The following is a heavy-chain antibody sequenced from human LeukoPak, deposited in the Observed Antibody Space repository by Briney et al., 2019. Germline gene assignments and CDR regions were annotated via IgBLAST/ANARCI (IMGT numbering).Heavy chain of an antibody. J-gene: IGHJ6*04. CDR1: GGSFSGYY. Sequence: PSETLSLTCAVYGGSFSGYYWSWISQPPGKGLEWIGEINHSGSTNYNPSLKSRVTISVDTSKNQFSLKLSSVTAADTAVYYCARGDPSIDCSSTSCYYYYGMDVWGKGTTVTVSS. CDR2: INHSGST. CDR3: ARGDPSIDCSSTSCYYYYGMDV. D-gene: IGHD2-2*01. V-gene: IGHV4-34*01.